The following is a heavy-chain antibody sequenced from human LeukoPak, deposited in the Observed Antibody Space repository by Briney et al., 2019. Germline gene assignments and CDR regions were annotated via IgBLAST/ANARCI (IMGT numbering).Heavy chain of an antibody. CDR3: AKRRLEDSGTYGGGFDF. CDR1: GFIFSNYD. Sequence: GRPLRLSCAASGFIFSNYDMYWVRQAPGKGPEWVAVMSRDVNHKYYADFVKGRFTISRDNSKNMLHLRMNTLTTEDTAVYYCAKRRLEDSGTYGGGFDFWGQGTMVTVSS. J-gene: IGHJ3*01. D-gene: IGHD4-23*01. V-gene: IGHV3-30*18. CDR2: MSRDVNHK.